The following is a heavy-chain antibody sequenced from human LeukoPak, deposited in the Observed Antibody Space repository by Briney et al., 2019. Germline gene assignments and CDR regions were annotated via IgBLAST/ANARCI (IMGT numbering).Heavy chain of an antibody. Sequence: GGSLRLSCAASGFTFSSYTMHWVRQAPGKGLEWVAVISYDGSSKYYADSVKGRFTISRDNSKNTLYLQMSSLRAEDTAVYYCAREMPTTETFDYWGQGTLVTVSS. CDR3: AREMPTTETFDY. J-gene: IGHJ4*02. D-gene: IGHD1-1*01. V-gene: IGHV3-30*04. CDR1: GFTFSSYT. CDR2: ISYDGSSK.